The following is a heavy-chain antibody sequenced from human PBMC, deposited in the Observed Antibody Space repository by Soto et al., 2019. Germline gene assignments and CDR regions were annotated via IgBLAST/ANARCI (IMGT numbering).Heavy chain of an antibody. CDR3: TKARLWGGDGYNSYYYNAMDV. CDR2: ISWNSGRI. V-gene: IGHV3-9*01. J-gene: IGHJ6*02. D-gene: IGHD3-16*01. Sequence: EMQLVESGGGLVQPGMSLRLSCAASGFTFDDYAMYWVRQVPGKGLEWVSGISWNSGRIGYAESVKGRFTISRDNAKNSLYLQMNSLRPEDTALYYCTKARLWGGDGYNSYYYNAMDVWGQGTTVTVSS. CDR1: GFTFDDYA.